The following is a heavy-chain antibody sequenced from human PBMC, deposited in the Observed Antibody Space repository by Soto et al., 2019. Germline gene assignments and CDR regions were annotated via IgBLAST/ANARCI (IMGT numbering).Heavy chain of an antibody. D-gene: IGHD6-19*01. CDR2: VFYGGMA. CDR1: GASFDSKTYY. Sequence: SETLSLTCTVSGASFDSKTYYWGWIRQPPGKGLEWIATVFYGGMAFYNPSLNSRAAMSVDTSKSQFSLRLTSVTAADTAVYYCASSIAVAGITNWFDPWGQGTLVTVSS. J-gene: IGHJ5*02. CDR3: ASSIAVAGITNWFDP. V-gene: IGHV4-39*01.